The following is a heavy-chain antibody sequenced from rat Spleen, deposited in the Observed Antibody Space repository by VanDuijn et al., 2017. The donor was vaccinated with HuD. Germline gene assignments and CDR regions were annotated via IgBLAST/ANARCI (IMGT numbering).Heavy chain of an antibody. CDR1: GFSLTSYH. V-gene: IGHV2-16*01. D-gene: IGHD1-2*01. Sequence: QVQLKESGPGLVQPSQTLSLTCTVSGFSLTSYHVSWVRQPPGKSLVWMGTIWAGGGTNYNSALKSRLSISRDTSKSQVFLKMNNLQTEDTAMYFCARSDFSSPYYFDYWGQGVMVTVSS. CDR2: IWAGGGT. CDR3: ARSDFSSPYYFDY. J-gene: IGHJ2*01.